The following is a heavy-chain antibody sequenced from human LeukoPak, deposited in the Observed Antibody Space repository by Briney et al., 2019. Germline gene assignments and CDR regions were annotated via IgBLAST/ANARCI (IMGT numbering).Heavy chain of an antibody. V-gene: IGHV3-20*04. CDR1: GFTFDDYS. J-gene: IGHJ4*02. CDR2: INWNGDTT. Sequence: GGSLRLSCAASGFTFDDYSMTWVRQAPGKGLEWVSGINWNGDTTGYADSVKGRFTISRDNAKNSLYLQMNSLRAEDTAFYYCARYPYYYDSSGYGALDYWGQGILVTVSS. CDR3: ARYPYYYDSSGYGALDY. D-gene: IGHD3-22*01.